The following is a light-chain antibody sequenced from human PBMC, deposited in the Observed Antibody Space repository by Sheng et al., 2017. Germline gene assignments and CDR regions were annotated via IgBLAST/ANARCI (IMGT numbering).Light chain of an antibody. J-gene: IGLJ2*01. CDR2: DVT. CDR1: YSDIGNFNY. Sequence: QSALTQPASVSGSPGQSITISCTGTYSDIGNFNYVSWYQQHPGKAPKLMIYDVTNRPSGVSNRFSGSKSGNTASLTISGLQAEDEADYSCSSYTSRSMPVFGGGTKLTVL. CDR3: SSYTSRSMPV. V-gene: IGLV2-14*01.